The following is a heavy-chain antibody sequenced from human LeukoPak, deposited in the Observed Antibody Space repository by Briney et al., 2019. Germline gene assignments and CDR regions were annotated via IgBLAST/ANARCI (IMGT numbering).Heavy chain of an antibody. CDR3: ASVPSHD. D-gene: IGHD2-2*01. J-gene: IGHJ4*02. V-gene: IGHV4-61*02. Sequence: SETLSLTCTVSGGSISSGSYYWSWIRQPAGKGLEWIGRVYTSGSTNYNPSLKSRVTISVDTSKNQFSLKLSIVTAADTAVYYCASVPSHDWGQGTLVTVSS. CDR1: GGSISSGSYY. CDR2: VYTSGST.